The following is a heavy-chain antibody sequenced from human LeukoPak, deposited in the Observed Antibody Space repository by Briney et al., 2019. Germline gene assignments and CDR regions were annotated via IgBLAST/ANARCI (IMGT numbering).Heavy chain of an antibody. J-gene: IGHJ4*02. CDR1: GFTFSNSD. CDR3: ARLSVAVVDADY. CDR2: ISRNGGST. D-gene: IGHD6-19*01. Sequence: GGSLRLSCAASGFTFSNSDMHWVRQSPGKGLEYVSAISRNGGSTYYANSVKGRFTISRDNSKDTLYLQMGSLIAEDMGVYYCARLSVAVVDADYWGQGTLSPSP. V-gene: IGHV3-64*01.